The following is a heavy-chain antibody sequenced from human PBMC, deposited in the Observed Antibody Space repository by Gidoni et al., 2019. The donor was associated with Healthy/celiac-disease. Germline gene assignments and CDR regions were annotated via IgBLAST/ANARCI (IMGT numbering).Heavy chain of an antibody. J-gene: IGHJ4*02. CDR1: GYTFTRYG. Sequence: QVQLVQSGAEVKKPGASVKVSCQASGYTFTRYGISWVREAPGQGLEWMGWISAYNGNTNYAQKLQGRVTMTTDTSTSTAYMELRSLRSDDTAVYYCARALPPYSSSWYYFDYWGQGTLVTVSS. V-gene: IGHV1-18*01. D-gene: IGHD6-13*01. CDR2: ISAYNGNT. CDR3: ARALPPYSSSWYYFDY.